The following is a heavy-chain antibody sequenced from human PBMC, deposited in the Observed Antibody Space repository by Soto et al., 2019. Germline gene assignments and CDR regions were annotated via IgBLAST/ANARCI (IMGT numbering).Heavy chain of an antibody. CDR2: INHSGST. CDR3: ARVQTYSSSSYFDY. D-gene: IGHD6-6*01. V-gene: IGHV4-34*01. J-gene: IGHJ4*02. Sequence: SETLSLTCAVYGGSFSGYYWSWIRQPPGKGLEWIGEINHSGSTNYNPSLKSRVTISVDTSKNQFSLKLSSVTAADTAVYYCARVQTYSSSSYFDYWGQGTLVTVSS. CDR1: GGSFSGYY.